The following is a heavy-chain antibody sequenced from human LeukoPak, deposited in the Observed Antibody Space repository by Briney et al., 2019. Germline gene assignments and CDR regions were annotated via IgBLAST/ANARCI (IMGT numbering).Heavy chain of an antibody. Sequence: GRSLRLSCAASGFTFSSYGMHWVRQAPGKGLEWVAVISGSGGSTYYADSVKGRFTISRDNSKNTLYLQMNSLRAEDTAVYYCAKVLRGLEDAFDIWGQGAMVTVSS. V-gene: IGHV3-23*01. J-gene: IGHJ3*02. D-gene: IGHD3-10*01. CDR2: ISGSGGST. CDR3: AKVLRGLEDAFDI. CDR1: GFTFSSYG.